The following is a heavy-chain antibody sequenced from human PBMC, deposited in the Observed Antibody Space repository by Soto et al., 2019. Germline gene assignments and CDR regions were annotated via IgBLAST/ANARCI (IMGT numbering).Heavy chain of an antibody. V-gene: IGHV1-8*01. CDR2: MNPNSGNT. CDR3: AREVTTTGDWFDP. D-gene: IGHD4-4*01. CDR1: GYTFTSYD. Sequence: GASVKVSCKASGYTFTSYDINWVRQATGQGLEWMGWMNPNSGNTGYAQKFQGRVTMTRNTSISTAYMELSSLRSEDTAVYYCAREVTTTGDWFDPWGQGTLVTVSS. J-gene: IGHJ5*02.